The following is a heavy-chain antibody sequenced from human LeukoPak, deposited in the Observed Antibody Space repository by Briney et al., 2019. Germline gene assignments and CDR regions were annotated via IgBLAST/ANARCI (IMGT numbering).Heavy chain of an antibody. CDR1: DGSISSGNYY. CDR3: ARGYRSYGP. CDR2: IYTSGVT. V-gene: IGHV4-61*02. D-gene: IGHD4-11*01. Sequence: PSETLSLTCTVSDGSISSGNYYWSWIRQPAGKGLEWIGRIYTSGVTNYNPSLKSRVTISVDTSKNQFSLKLSSVTAADTAVYYCARGYRSYGPWGQGTLVTVSS. J-gene: IGHJ5*02.